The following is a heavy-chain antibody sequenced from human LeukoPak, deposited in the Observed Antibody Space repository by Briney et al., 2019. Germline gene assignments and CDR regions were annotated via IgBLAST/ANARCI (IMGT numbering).Heavy chain of an antibody. CDR2: ISGSGGST. CDR1: GFTFSSYA. CDR3: ARDFQGSGWYDYFDY. Sequence: GGSLRLSCAASGFTFSSYAMSWVRQAPGKGLEWVSAISGSGGSTYYADSVKGRFTISRDNAKNSLYLQMNSLRAEDTAVCYCARDFQGSGWYDYFDYWGQGTLVIVSS. V-gene: IGHV3-23*01. J-gene: IGHJ4*02. D-gene: IGHD6-19*01.